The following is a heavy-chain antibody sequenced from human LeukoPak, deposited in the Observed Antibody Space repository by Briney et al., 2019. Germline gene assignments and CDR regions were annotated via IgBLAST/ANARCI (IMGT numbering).Heavy chain of an antibody. Sequence: ASVKVSFEASEYTFTSYYMHWVRQAPGQGLEWMGIINPSGGSTSYVQKFQGRVTMTRDTSTSTVYMELSSLSPEDTAVYYCARRAGAYSHPYDYWGQGTLVTVSS. D-gene: IGHD4/OR15-4a*01. CDR1: EYTFTSYY. V-gene: IGHV1-46*01. CDR2: INPSGGST. J-gene: IGHJ4*02. CDR3: ARRAGAYSHPYDY.